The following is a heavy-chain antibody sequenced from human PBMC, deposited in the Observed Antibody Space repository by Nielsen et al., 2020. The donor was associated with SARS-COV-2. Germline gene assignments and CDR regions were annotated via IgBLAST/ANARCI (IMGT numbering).Heavy chain of an antibody. CDR3: ARDDPYGSGNRTGEYYYYYGMDV. CDR1: GFTFSSYS. CDR2: ISSSSSTI. D-gene: IGHD3-10*01. Sequence: GESLKISCAASGFTFSSYSMNWVRQAPGKGLEWVSYISSSSSTIYYADSVKGRFTISRDNAKNSLYLQMNSLRAEDTAVYYCARDDPYGSGNRTGEYYYYYGMDVWGQGTTVTVSS. J-gene: IGHJ6*02. V-gene: IGHV3-48*01.